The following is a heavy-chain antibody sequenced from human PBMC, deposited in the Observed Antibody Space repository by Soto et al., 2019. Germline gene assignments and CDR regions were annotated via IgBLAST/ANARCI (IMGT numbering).Heavy chain of an antibody. Sequence: SETLSLTCTFSGGSISSGGYYWSWIRQHPGKGLEWIGYIYYSGSTYYNPSLKSRVTISVDTSKNQFSLKLSSVTAADTAVYYCARVYYDSSGYYFDYWGQGTLVTVSS. D-gene: IGHD3-22*01. CDR3: ARVYYDSSGYYFDY. V-gene: IGHV4-31*03. CDR1: GGSISSGGYY. CDR2: IYYSGST. J-gene: IGHJ4*02.